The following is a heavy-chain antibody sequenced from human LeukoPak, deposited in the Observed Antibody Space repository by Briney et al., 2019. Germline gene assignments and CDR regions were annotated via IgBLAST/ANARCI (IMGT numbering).Heavy chain of an antibody. V-gene: IGHV1-8*01. CDR1: GYTFTSYD. CDR2: MNPNSGNT. CDR3: ARPAGGYCSGGSCDDAFDI. D-gene: IGHD2-15*01. Sequence: ASVKVSCKASGYTFTSYDINWVRQATGQGLEWMGWMNPNSGNTGYAQKFQGRVTMTRNTSISTAYMELSSLRSEDTAVYYCARPAGGYCSGGSCDDAFDIWGQGTMVTVSS. J-gene: IGHJ3*02.